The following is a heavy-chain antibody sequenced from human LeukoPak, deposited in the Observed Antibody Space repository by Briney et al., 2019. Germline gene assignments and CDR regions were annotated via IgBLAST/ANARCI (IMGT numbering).Heavy chain of an antibody. Sequence: ASVEVSCKASGYTFSGYYMHWVRQAPGQGLEWMGWINPDSGGTNYAQKFQGRVTMTRDTSISTAYMELSRLRSDDTAVYYCARDKEQQQIYDYWGQGTLVTVSS. CDR2: INPDSGGT. D-gene: IGHD6-13*01. CDR1: GYTFSGYY. CDR3: ARDKEQQQIYDY. V-gene: IGHV1-2*02. J-gene: IGHJ4*02.